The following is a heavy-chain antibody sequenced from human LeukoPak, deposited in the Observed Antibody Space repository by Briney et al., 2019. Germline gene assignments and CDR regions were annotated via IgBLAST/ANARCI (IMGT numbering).Heavy chain of an antibody. D-gene: IGHD3-22*01. CDR3: ARNYDSSGYYYGYYVPPFDY. CDR1: GGSISSYY. Sequence: SETLSLTCTVSGGSISSYYWSWIRQPPGEGLEWIGYIYNSGSTNYNSNYNASLKSRVTISVDTSKNQFSLKLSSVTAADTAVYYCARNYDSSGYYYGYYVPPFDYWGQGTLVTVSS. CDR2: IYNSGSTNYNS. J-gene: IGHJ4*02. V-gene: IGHV4-4*09.